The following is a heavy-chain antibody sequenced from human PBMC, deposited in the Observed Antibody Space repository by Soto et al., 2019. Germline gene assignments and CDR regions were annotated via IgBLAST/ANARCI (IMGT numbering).Heavy chain of an antibody. CDR2: IDPSDSYT. D-gene: IGHD2-2*02. V-gene: IGHV5-10-1*01. CDR1: GYSFTSYW. Sequence: PGESLKISCKGSGYSFTSYWISWVRQMPGKGLEWMGRIDPSDSYTNYSPSFQGHVTISADKSISTAYLQWSSLKASDTAMYYCGVGEIPLYYYGMDVWGQGTTVTVSS. J-gene: IGHJ6*02. CDR3: GVGEIPLYYYGMDV.